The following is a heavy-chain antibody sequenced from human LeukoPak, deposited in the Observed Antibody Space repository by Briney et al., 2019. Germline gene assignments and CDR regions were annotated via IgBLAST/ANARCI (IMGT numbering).Heavy chain of an antibody. CDR3: ARDLDIVVAYAFDI. Sequence: PGGSLRLSCAASGFTFSSYAMHWVRQAPGKGLEWVAVISYDGSNKYYADSVKGRFTISRDNSKNTLYLQMNSLRAEDTAVYYCARDLDIVVAYAFDIWGQGTMVTVSS. V-gene: IGHV3-30-3*01. J-gene: IGHJ3*02. CDR2: ISYDGSNK. D-gene: IGHD2-2*03. CDR1: GFTFSSYA.